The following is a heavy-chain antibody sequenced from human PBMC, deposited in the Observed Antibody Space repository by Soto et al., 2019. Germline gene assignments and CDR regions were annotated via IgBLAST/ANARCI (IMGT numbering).Heavy chain of an antibody. CDR2: ISSTTNYI. Sequence: GGSLRLSCAASGFTFTRYSMNWVRQAPGKGLEWVSSISSTTNYIYYADSMKGRFTVSRDNAKNSVYLEMNSLSAEDTAVYYCGREPGALTSTFAYWGQGPLVPVSS. CDR3: GREPGALTSTFAY. CDR1: GFTFTRYS. J-gene: IGHJ4*02. D-gene: IGHD3-3*01. V-gene: IGHV3-21*01.